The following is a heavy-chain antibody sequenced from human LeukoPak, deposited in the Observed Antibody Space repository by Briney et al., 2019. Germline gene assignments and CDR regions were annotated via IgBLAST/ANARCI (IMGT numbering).Heavy chain of an antibody. V-gene: IGHV3-30*03. CDR1: GFTFSSYG. CDR2: ISYDGSNK. Sequence: GGSLRLSCAASGFTFSSYGMHWVRQAPGKGLEWVAVISYDGSNKYYADSVKGRFTISRDNSKNTLYLQMNSLRAEDTAVYYCARDKVYWYFDLWGRGTLVTVSS. J-gene: IGHJ2*01. CDR3: ARDKVYWYFDL.